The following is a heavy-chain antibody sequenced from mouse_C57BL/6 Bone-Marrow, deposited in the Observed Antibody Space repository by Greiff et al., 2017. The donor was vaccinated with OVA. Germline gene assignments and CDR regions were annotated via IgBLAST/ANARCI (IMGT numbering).Heavy chain of an antibody. D-gene: IGHD4-1*01. CDR1: GYTFTSYW. CDR3: ERGWDVWYFDY. J-gene: IGHJ2*01. V-gene: IGHV1-69*01. CDR2: IVPSDSCT. Sequence: QVQLQQPGAELVMPGASVKLSCKASGYTFTSYWMHWVKQRPGQGLEWIGEIVPSDSCTNYNQKFKGKATLTVDKSSSTAYMQLSGVASEDYAVYYCERGWDVWYFDYWGKGTTLTVSS.